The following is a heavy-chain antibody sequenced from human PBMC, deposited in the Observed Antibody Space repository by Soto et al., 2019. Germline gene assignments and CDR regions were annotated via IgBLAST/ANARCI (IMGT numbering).Heavy chain of an antibody. CDR2: IYHIGTT. V-gene: IGHV4-59*01. Sequence: SETLSLTCAVSGDSMSPFYWSWIRQPPGKGLEWIGYIYHIGTTTYNPSLESRVTISLDSSKNQFSLKLTSVTAADTAVYYCARFRRKYFGVWDRGALVTVSS. J-gene: IGHJ4*02. CDR3: ARFRRKYFGV. CDR1: GDSMSPFY. D-gene: IGHD3-10*01.